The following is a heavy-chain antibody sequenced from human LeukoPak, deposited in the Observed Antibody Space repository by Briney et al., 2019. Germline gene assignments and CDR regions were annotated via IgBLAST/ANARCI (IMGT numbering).Heavy chain of an antibody. CDR2: IYYSGST. CDR1: GGSISSYY. CDR3: ARAGGVGLPSSH. V-gene: IGHV4-59*01. Sequence: SETLSLTCTVSGGSISSYYWSWIRQPPGKGLEWIGYIYYSGSTTYTPSLKSRVTISVDTSKNQFSLKLSSVTAADTAVYYCARAGGVGLPSSHWGQGTLVTVSS. D-gene: IGHD3-16*01. J-gene: IGHJ4*02.